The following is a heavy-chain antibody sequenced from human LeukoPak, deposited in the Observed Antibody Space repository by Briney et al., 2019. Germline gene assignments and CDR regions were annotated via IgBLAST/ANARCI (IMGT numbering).Heavy chain of an antibody. CDR1: GFTFSGYD. CDR2: TSSSSSTI. J-gene: IGHJ6*02. CDR3: ARLRYYGMDV. Sequence: PGGSLRLSCAASGFTFSGYDMSWVHQAPGKGLEWVSYTSSSSSTIYYADSVKSRFTISRDNAKNSLYLQMNSLRAEDTAVYYCARLRYYGMDVWGQGTTVTVSS. V-gene: IGHV3-48*04.